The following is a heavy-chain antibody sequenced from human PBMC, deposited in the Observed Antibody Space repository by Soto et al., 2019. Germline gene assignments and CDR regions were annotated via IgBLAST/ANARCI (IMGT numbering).Heavy chain of an antibody. Sequence: SGPTLVNPTETLTLTCSVSGFSLTNGRMGVGWIRQPPGKALEWLAHFFSDAERSYSTSMQSRLNMYKDSSGSQVVLTMTNMAPADTATYFCARMDGDYNYYGLDVWGHGIAVTVSS. CDR3: ARMDGDYNYYGLDV. J-gene: IGHJ6*02. CDR2: FFSDAER. D-gene: IGHD4-17*01. V-gene: IGHV2-26*01. CDR1: GFSLTNGRMG.